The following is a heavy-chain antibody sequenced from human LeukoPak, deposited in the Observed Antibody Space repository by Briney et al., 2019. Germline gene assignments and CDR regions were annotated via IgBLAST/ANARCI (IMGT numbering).Heavy chain of an antibody. CDR2: ISWNSGSI. Sequence: GRSLRLSRAASGFTFDDYAMHWVRQAPGKGLEWVSGISWNSGSIGYADSVKGRFTISRDNAKNSLYLQMNSLRAEDTALYYCAKDMSGWYSHEPYYYYYGMDVWGQGTTVTVSS. J-gene: IGHJ6*02. CDR1: GFTFDDYA. V-gene: IGHV3-9*01. D-gene: IGHD6-19*01. CDR3: AKDMSGWYSHEPYYYYYGMDV.